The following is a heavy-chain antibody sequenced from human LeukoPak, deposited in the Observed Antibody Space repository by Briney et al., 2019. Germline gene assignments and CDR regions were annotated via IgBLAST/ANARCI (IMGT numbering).Heavy chain of an antibody. CDR2: ISSRSSTK. J-gene: IGHJ4*02. CDR3: AREMKDSSGSFLAH. V-gene: IGHV3-48*03. CDR1: GFTFSDYE. D-gene: IGHD3-22*01. Sequence: GGSLRLSCAVSGFTFSDYEMNWVRQAPGKGLEWVSYISSRSSTKYYADSVRGRFTVSRDNAKSSLYLQMNSLRAEDTALYYCAREMKDSSGSFLAHWGQGTLVTVSS.